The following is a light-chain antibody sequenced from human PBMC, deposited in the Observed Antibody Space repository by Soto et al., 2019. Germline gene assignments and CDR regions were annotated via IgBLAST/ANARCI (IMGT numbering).Light chain of an antibody. V-gene: IGKV3-11*01. J-gene: IGKJ1*01. Sequence: EIVLTQSPATLSLSPGERATLSCRASQSIGLAIAWYQHKPGQAPRLLIFDASQRATGIPARFRGSGSGTEFHLSISSLEPEDFAVYYCQQRTDRPPWTFGQGTKVESK. CDR3: QQRTDRPPWT. CDR1: QSIGLA. CDR2: DAS.